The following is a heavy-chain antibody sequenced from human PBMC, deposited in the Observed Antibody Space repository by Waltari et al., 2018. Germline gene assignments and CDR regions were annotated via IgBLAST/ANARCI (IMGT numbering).Heavy chain of an antibody. CDR1: GYTLTELS. J-gene: IGHJ4*02. V-gene: IGHV1-24*01. CDR2: FDPEDGET. Sequence: QVQLVQSGAEVQKPGASVKVSCTVSGYTLTELSLHWLRQAPGKGLEGMGGFDPEDGETSDAQKFQGRVTMTEDTYTDTAYMELSSLRSEDTAVYYCATARGTEDDYSNYWGQGTLVTVSS. D-gene: IGHD4-4*01. CDR3: ATARGTEDDYSNY.